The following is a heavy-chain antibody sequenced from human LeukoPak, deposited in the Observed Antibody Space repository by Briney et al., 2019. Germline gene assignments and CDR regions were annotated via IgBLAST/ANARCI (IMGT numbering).Heavy chain of an antibody. CDR1: GFTFSSYW. V-gene: IGHV3-74*01. CDR3: ARAPGMVEQWHDY. D-gene: IGHD6-19*01. CDR2: INSDGSST. Sequence: PGRSLRLSFAASGFTFSSYWMHWVRQAPGKGLVWVSRINSDGSSTSYADSVKGRFTISRDNAKNTLYLQMNSLRAEDTAVYYCARAPGMVEQWHDYWGQGTLVTVSS. J-gene: IGHJ4*02.